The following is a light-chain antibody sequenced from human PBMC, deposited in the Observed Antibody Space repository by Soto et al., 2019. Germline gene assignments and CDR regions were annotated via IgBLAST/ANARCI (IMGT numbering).Light chain of an antibody. CDR2: TAS. CDR3: QRYNSYSRGT. J-gene: IGKJ1*01. Sequence: DIQMTQPPSTLSASVGDRVTIACRASQNIKNWFAWYQQKPGHVPKLLVYTASTFKSGAASRFSGSGSGTEFTLTISSLRPEDFDTYECQRYNSYSRGTFGQGTKVEIK. CDR1: QNIKNW. V-gene: IGKV1-5*03.